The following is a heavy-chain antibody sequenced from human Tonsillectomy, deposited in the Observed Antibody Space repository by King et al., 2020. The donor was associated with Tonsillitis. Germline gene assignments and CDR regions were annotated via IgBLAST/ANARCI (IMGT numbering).Heavy chain of an antibody. CDR2: ISAYNNKT. CDR1: GYTFNTYV. V-gene: IGHV1-18*04. J-gene: IGHJ4*02. Sequence: VQLVESGAEVKKPGASVKVSCKASGYTFNTYVINWVRQAPGQGLEWMGWISAYNNKTNYAQKLQGRVTMTTDTSTSTAYMELRSLRSDDTAVFYCARDSVAGTYNDYWGQGTLVTVSS. CDR3: ARDSVAGTYNDY. D-gene: IGHD6-19*01.